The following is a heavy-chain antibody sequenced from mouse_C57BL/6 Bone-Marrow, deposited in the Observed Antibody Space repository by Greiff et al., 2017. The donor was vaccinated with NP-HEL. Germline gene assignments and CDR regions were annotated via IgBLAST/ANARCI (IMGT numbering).Heavy chain of an antibody. CDR3: AVDGNPAWFAY. D-gene: IGHD2-1*01. CDR1: GYTFTDYN. Sequence: EVQLQQSGPELVKPGASVKIPCKASGYTFTDYNMDWVKQSHGKSLEWIGDINPNNGGTIYNQKFKGKATLTVDKSSSTAYMEIRSLTSEDTAVYYCAVDGNPAWFAYWGQGTLVTVSA. CDR2: INPNNGGT. V-gene: IGHV1-18*01. J-gene: IGHJ3*01.